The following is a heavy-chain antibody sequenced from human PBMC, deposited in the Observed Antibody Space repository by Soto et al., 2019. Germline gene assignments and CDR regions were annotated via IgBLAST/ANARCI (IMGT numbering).Heavy chain of an antibody. CDR3: ARDKRTRGYSYGYYYYYGMDV. Sequence: GGSLRLSCAASGFTFSSYAMHWVRQASGKGLEWVAVISYDGSNKYYADSVKGRFTISRDNSKNTLYLQMNSLRAEDTAVYYCARDKRTRGYSYGYYYYYGMDVWGQGTTVTVSS. CDR2: ISYDGSNK. J-gene: IGHJ6*02. V-gene: IGHV3-30-3*01. CDR1: GFTFSSYA. D-gene: IGHD5-18*01.